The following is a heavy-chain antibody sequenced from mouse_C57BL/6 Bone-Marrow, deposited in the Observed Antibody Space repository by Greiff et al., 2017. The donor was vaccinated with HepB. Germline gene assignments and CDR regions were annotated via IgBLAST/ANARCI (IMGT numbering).Heavy chain of an antibody. V-gene: IGHV3-6*01. CDR1: GYSITSGYY. J-gene: IGHJ3*01. CDR2: ISYDGSN. CDR3: ARGHDGSSYAWFAY. D-gene: IGHD1-1*01. Sequence: VQLKESGPGLVKPSQSLSLTCSVTGYSITSGYYWNWIRQFPGNKLEWMGYISYDGSNNYNPSLKNRISITRDTSKNQFFLKLNSVTTEDTATYYCARGHDGSSYAWFAYWGQGTLVTVSA.